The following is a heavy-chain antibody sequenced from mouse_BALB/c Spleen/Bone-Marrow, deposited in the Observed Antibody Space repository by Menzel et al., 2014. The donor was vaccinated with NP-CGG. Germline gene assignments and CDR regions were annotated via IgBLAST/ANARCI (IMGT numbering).Heavy chain of an antibody. CDR3: ARAGYRYDVRYAMDY. D-gene: IGHD2-14*01. J-gene: IGHJ4*01. Sequence: EVKVVESGPSLVKPSQTLSLTCSVTGDSITSGYWNWIRKFPGNKLEYMGYISHSGSTYYNPSLKSRISITRDTSKNXYYLQLNSVTTEDTATYYCARAGYRYDVRYAMDYWGQGTSVTVSS. CDR1: GDSITSGY. V-gene: IGHV3-8*02. CDR2: ISHSGST.